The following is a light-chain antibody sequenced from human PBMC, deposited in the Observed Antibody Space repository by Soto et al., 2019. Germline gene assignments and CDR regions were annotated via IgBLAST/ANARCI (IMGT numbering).Light chain of an antibody. CDR1: QSLRSGD. V-gene: IGKV3-20*01. CDR2: GAS. J-gene: IGKJ1*01. CDR3: HQYGTSPRT. Sequence: PGERATLSCRASQSLRSGDLACYQQIPGQAPGLLIYGASSRATGIPDGFSGSGSGTDFNLTVSRLAHEDFAVYYCHQYGTSPRTFGQGTKVEIK.